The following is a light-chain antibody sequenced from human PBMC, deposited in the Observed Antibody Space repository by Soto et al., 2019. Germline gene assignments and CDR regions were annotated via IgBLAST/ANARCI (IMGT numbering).Light chain of an antibody. CDR1: SSNIGKSY. J-gene: IGLJ1*01. Sequence: QSVLTQPPSVSAAPGQKVTISCSGSSSNIGKSYVSWYQQLPGTAPKLLIYDNNNRPSGIPDRFSGSKSGTSATLGITGLQTGDEADYYCETWDISLSAVVFGTGTKGPS. CDR2: DNN. CDR3: ETWDISLSAVV. V-gene: IGLV1-51*01.